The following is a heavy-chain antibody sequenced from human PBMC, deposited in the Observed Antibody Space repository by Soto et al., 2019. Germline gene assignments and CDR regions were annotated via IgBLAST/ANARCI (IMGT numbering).Heavy chain of an antibody. Sequence: GGSLRLSCAASGFTFDDYAMHWVRQAPGKGLEWVSGISWNSGSIGYADSVKGRFTISRDNAKNSLYLQMNSLRAEDTALYYCAKDMRIAVAGTSIDIWGQGTMVTVSS. J-gene: IGHJ3*02. CDR1: GFTFDDYA. CDR2: ISWNSGSI. CDR3: AKDMRIAVAGTSIDI. V-gene: IGHV3-9*01. D-gene: IGHD6-19*01.